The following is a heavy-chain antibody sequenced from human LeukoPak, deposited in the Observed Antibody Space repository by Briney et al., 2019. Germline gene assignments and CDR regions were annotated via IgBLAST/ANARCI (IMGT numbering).Heavy chain of an antibody. J-gene: IGHJ4*02. D-gene: IGHD3-16*02. V-gene: IGHV3-21*06. CDR1: GFTFSDYS. Sequence: GGSLRLSCAASGFTFSDYSMTWVRQAPGKGLEWVSSITTSSTYIYYADSVKVRFTISRDNAKNSLYLQMTSLRAEDTAVYYCARHRTASGYWGQGTLVTVSS. CDR3: ARHRTASGY. CDR2: ITTSSTYI.